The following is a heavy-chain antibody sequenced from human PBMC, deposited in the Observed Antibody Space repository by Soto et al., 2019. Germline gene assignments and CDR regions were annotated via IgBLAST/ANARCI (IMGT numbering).Heavy chain of an antibody. CDR2: ISSSSSYT. Sequence: QVQLVESGGGLVKPGGSLRLSCAASGFTFSDYYMSWIRQAPGKGLEWVSYISSSSSYTNYADSVKGRFTISRDNAKNSLYLQMNSLRAEDTAVYYCARDSRRWLQLAYWYFDLWGRGTLVTVSS. CDR1: GFTFSDYY. V-gene: IGHV3-11*05. CDR3: ARDSRRWLQLAYWYFDL. J-gene: IGHJ2*01. D-gene: IGHD5-12*01.